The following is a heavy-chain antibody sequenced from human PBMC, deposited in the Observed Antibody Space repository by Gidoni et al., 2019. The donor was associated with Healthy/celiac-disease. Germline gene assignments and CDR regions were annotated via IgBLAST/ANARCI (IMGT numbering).Heavy chain of an antibody. V-gene: IGHV3-33*01. D-gene: IGHD5-18*01. CDR2: IWYDGSNK. Sequence: QVQLVESGGGVVQPGRSLRLPCAASGFPFSSYGMHWVRQAPGKGLEWVAVIWYDGSNKYYADSVKGRFTISRDNSKNTLYLQMNSLRAEDTAVYYCARDEDTAMVFDPWGQGTLVTVSS. CDR3: ARDEDTAMVFDP. J-gene: IGHJ5*02. CDR1: GFPFSSYG.